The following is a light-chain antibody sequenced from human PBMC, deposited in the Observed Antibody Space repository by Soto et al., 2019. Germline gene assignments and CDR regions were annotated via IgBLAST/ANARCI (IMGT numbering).Light chain of an antibody. Sequence: DIQMTQSPSSVSASVGDRVTISCRASQRVRTWLSWYQQKPGKAPKLLIYAASRLQSGVPSRCSGSGSGTEFILPISILQPEVFAPYCYQQSHSFPFTFGPGTQVDIK. J-gene: IGKJ3*01. V-gene: IGKV1-12*01. CDR3: QQSHSFPFT. CDR2: AAS. CDR1: QRVRTW.